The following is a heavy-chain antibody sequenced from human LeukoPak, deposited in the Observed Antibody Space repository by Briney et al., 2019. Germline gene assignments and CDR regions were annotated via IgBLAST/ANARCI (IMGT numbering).Heavy chain of an antibody. V-gene: IGHV4-39*07. J-gene: IGHJ4*02. Sequence: SETLSLTCTVSGGSVSSSSYYWGWIRQPPGKGLEWIGSIYYSGSTYYNPSLKSRVTMSLDTSKNQVSLNLASVTAADTAVYYCARQEPYYYDSSGYYYSGYFDYWGQGTLVTVSS. CDR2: IYYSGST. CDR1: GGSVSSSSYY. CDR3: ARQEPYYYDSSGYYYSGYFDY. D-gene: IGHD3-22*01.